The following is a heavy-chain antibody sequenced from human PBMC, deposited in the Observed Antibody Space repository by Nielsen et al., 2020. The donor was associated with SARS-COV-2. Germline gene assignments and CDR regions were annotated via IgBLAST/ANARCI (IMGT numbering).Heavy chain of an antibody. D-gene: IGHD3-3*01. CDR1: GFTFSSYW. Sequence: GGSLRLSCAASGFTFSSYWMHWVRQAPGKGLVWVSRINSDGSSTSYADSVKGRFTISRDNAKNTLYLQMNSLRAEDTAVYYCAKGSFGVVTPFDYWGQGTLVTVSS. V-gene: IGHV3-74*01. CDR2: INSDGSST. J-gene: IGHJ4*02. CDR3: AKGSFGVVTPFDY.